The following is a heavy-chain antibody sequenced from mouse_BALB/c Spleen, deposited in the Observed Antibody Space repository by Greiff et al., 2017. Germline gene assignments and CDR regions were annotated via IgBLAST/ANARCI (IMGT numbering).Heavy chain of an antibody. CDR3: ARGGYGSTWYFDV. J-gene: IGHJ1*01. D-gene: IGHD1-1*01. Sequence: EVQLVESGGDLVKPGGSLKLSCAASGFTFSSYGMSWVRQTPDKRLEWVATISSGGSYTYYPDSVKGRFTISRDNAKNTLYLQMSSLKSEDTAMYYCARGGYGSTWYFDVWGAGTTVTVSS. CDR2: ISSGGSYT. V-gene: IGHV5-6*01. CDR1: GFTFSSYG.